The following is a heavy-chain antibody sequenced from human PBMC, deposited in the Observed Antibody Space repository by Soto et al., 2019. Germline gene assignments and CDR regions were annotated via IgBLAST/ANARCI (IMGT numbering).Heavy chain of an antibody. J-gene: IGHJ6*02. D-gene: IGHD2-2*01. V-gene: IGHV1-8*01. Sequence: QVQLVQSGTEVKKPGASVKVSCKASGYTFTSYDINWVRQATGQGLEWMGWMNPNSGDTNYAQKFQGRVTMTRNTSISTAYMELSSLTSGDTAVYYCVRESTLVGGMDVWGQGTTVTASS. CDR1: GYTFTSYD. CDR2: MNPNSGDT. CDR3: VRESTLVGGMDV.